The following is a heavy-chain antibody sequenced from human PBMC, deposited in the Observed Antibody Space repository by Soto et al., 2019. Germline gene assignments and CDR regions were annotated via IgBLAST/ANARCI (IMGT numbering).Heavy chain of an antibody. J-gene: IGHJ4*02. Sequence: QVQLVESGGAVVQPGTSLKISCAASGFTFNKFGLHWVRQAPGKGLEWVAVVSHDGYSKNYTYSVKGRFTVSRDNAKNTVFLQMNSLTAEDTAVYYCARDQASNCFNFWGQGTLVSVSA. CDR1: GFTFNKFG. D-gene: IGHD2-15*01. V-gene: IGHV3-30*03. CDR2: VSHDGYSK. CDR3: ARDQASNCFNF.